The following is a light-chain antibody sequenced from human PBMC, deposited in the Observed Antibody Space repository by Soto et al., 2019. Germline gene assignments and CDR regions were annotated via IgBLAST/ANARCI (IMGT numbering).Light chain of an antibody. J-gene: IGKJ5*01. Sequence: ETVLTPSLGTISFTPVEISHLYFRDIQSVSSSSLAWYQQRPGQAPRLLIYGTSSRATGIPDRFSGSGSGTDFTLTIRRLEPEDFAVYFCQRYGSSPLITCGKGKRREIK. CDR2: GTS. CDR3: QRYGSSPLIT. CDR1: QSVSSSS. V-gene: IGKV3-20*01.